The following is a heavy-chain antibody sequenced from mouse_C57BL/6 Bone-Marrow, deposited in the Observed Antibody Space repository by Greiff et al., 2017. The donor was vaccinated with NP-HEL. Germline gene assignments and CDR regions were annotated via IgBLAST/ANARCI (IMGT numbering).Heavy chain of an antibody. V-gene: IGHV1-76*01. D-gene: IGHD1-1*01. J-gene: IGHJ2*01. CDR2: IYPGSGNT. CDR1: GYTFTDYY. CDR3: ARSGTTVVVHFDY. Sequence: QVQLKESGAELVRPGASVKLSCKASGYTFTDYYINWVKQRPGQGLEWIARIYPGSGNTYYNEKFKGKATLTAEKSSSTAYMQLSSLTSEDSAVYFCARSGTTVVVHFDYWGQGTTLTVSS.